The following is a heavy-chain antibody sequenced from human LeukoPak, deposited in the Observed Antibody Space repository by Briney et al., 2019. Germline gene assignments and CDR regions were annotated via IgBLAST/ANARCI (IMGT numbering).Heavy chain of an antibody. CDR3: AREVGIRLPFDY. D-gene: IGHD2-21*01. CDR2: IWYDGSNK. CDR1: GFTFSSYG. V-gene: IGHV3-33*01. Sequence: RGSLRLSCAASGFTFSSYGMHWVRQAPGKGLEWVAVIWYDGSNKYYADSVKGRFTISRDNSKNTLYLQMNSLRAEDTAVYYCAREVGIRLPFDYWGQGTLVTVSS. J-gene: IGHJ4*02.